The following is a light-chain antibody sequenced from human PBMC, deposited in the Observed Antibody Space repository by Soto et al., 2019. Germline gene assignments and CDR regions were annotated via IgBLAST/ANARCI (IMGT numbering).Light chain of an antibody. J-gene: IGKJ4*01. V-gene: IGKV3-11*01. CDR3: QQRTNWRDT. CDR1: QSVSSY. Sequence: EIVLTQSPATLSLAPGERATLSCRASQSVSSYLAWYQQKPGQAPRLLMYDASNRATGIPARFSGSGSGTDFTLTISSLEPEDSAVYYCQQRTNWRDTFGGGTKVEIK. CDR2: DAS.